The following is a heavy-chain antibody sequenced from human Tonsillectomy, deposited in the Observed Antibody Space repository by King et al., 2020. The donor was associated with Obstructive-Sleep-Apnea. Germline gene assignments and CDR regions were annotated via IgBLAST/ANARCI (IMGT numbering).Heavy chain of an antibody. J-gene: IGHJ6*02. CDR3: ARSGYCSSTSCSGDYYYGMDV. Sequence: QLVQSGAEVKKPGASVKVSCKASGYTFTSYYMHWVRQAPGQGLEWMGIINPSGGSTSYAQKFQGRVTMTRDKSTSTVYMELSSLRSEDTAVYYCARSGYCSSTSCSGDYYYGMDVWGQGTTVTVSS. V-gene: IGHV1-46*01. CDR1: GYTFTSYY. CDR2: INPSGGST. D-gene: IGHD2-2*03.